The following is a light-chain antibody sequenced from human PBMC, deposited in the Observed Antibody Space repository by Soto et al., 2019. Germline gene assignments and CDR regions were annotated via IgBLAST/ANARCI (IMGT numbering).Light chain of an antibody. CDR2: AAS. V-gene: IGKV1-39*01. CDR3: QQSYSTLIT. J-gene: IGKJ5*01. CDR1: QSISSY. Sequence: DIQMTQSPSSLSASVGDRVTITCRASQSISSYLNWYQQKPGKAPKLLIYAASILQSGVPSRFSGSGFGIDFTFTISSLQPEDFATYYCQQSYSTLITFGQGTRLEIK.